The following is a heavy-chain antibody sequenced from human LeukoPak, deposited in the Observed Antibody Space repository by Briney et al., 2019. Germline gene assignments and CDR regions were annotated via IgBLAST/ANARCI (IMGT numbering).Heavy chain of an antibody. CDR2: IYYSGST. V-gene: IGHV4-31*03. Sequence: SETLSLTCTVSGGFLSSGGYYWSWIRQPPGKGLEWIGYIYYSGSTYYNPSLKSRVTISVDTSKNQFSLKLSSVTAADTAVYYCARDEAGAIAAAGTSWFDPWGQGTLVTVSS. J-gene: IGHJ5*02. CDR1: GGFLSSGGYY. D-gene: IGHD6-13*01. CDR3: ARDEAGAIAAAGTSWFDP.